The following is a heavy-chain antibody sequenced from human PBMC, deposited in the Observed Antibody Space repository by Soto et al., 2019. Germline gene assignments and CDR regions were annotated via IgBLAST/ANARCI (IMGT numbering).Heavy chain of an antibody. D-gene: IGHD1-26*01. J-gene: IGHJ3*02. CDR1: GGSISSSSYY. V-gene: IGHV4-39*01. Sequence: QLQLQESGPGLVKPSETLSLTCTVSGGSISSSSYYWGWIRQPPGKGLEWIGTIYYSGSTYYNPSLKSRVTISVDTSKNQFSLKLSSVTAADTAVYYCARQGSGSYNAFDIWGQGPVVTVSS. CDR2: IYYSGST. CDR3: ARQGSGSYNAFDI.